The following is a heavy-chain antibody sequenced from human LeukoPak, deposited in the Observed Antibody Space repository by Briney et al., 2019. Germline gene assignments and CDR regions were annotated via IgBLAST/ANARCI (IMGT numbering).Heavy chain of an antibody. J-gene: IGHJ4*02. CDR3: ARGKGYSSGWHHYFDY. Sequence: PGGSLRLSCAASGFTFSSYGMHWVRQAPGKGLEGLAVIWYDGINKYYADSVKCRFTISRDNSKNTLYLQMTTLRAEDTAVYYCARGKGYSSGWHHYFDYEYQGNRVIV. V-gene: IGHV3-33*01. CDR1: GFTFSSYG. CDR2: IWYDGINK. D-gene: IGHD6-19*01.